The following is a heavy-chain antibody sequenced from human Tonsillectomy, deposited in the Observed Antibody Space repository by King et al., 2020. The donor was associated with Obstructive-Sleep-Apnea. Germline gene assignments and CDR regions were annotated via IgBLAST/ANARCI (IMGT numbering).Heavy chain of an antibody. CDR1: GGSVTSGRYY. D-gene: IGHD2-2*01. Sequence: QLQESGPGLVKPSETLSLTCTVSGGSVTSGRYYWSWVRLPPRKGLQWVGHIYHGGSANFNPSLKSRATISLDTSMNQVSLRLRSVTAADTALYYCACFSCGTSCFGHYYYAMDVWGQGTTVTVSS. CDR3: ACFSCGTSCFGHYYYAMDV. CDR2: IYHGGSA. V-gene: IGHV4-61*01. J-gene: IGHJ6*02.